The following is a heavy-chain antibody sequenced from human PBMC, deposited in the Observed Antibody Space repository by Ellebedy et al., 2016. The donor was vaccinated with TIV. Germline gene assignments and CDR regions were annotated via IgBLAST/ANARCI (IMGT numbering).Heavy chain of an antibody. V-gene: IGHV4-4*02. D-gene: IGHD3-22*01. Sequence: MPGGSLRLSCAIAGGSLDSGSWWSWVRQSPGKGLEWIGEIFHSGRTNYSPSLKSRVIITVDKSKNQFSLTVTSVTAADTAFYYCARNVDYYDNNGYSHLDLWGQGTLVTVSS. CDR3: ARNVDYYDNNGYSHLDL. CDR1: GGSLDSGSW. CDR2: IFHSGRT. J-gene: IGHJ5*02.